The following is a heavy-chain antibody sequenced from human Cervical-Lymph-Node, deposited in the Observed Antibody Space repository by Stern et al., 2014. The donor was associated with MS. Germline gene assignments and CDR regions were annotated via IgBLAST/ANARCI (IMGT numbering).Heavy chain of an antibody. D-gene: IGHD1-1*01. CDR3: ARDDGTRGLDS. Sequence: EVQLEESGGGLVQSGGSLRLSCAASGLTVSNNYMSWVRQAPGKGLEWVSIIHSGGSTYYADSVKGRFTISRHSSENTLYLQMNSLRPEDTAVYFCARDDGTRGLDSWGQGTLVTVSS. J-gene: IGHJ5*01. V-gene: IGHV3-53*04. CDR1: GLTVSNNY. CDR2: IHSGGST.